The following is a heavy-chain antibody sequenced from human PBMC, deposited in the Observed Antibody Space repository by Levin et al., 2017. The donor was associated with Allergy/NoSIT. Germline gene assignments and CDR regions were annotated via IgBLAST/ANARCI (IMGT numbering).Heavy chain of an antibody. Sequence: GGSLRLSCAASGFIFSSYAMHWVRQTPGKGLEYVAAITDNGGRAYYGNSVKGKFTVSRDNSSSMLYLQVGSLGAEDTAVYYCSRAEGPERPAGEVWGQGTTVTVS. D-gene: IGHD1-14*01. J-gene: IGHJ6*02. CDR2: ITDNGGRA. CDR3: SRAEGPERPAGEV. CDR1: GFIFSSYA. V-gene: IGHV3-64*01.